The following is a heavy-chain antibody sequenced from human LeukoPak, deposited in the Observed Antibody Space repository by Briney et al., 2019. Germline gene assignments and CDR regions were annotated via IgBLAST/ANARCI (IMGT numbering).Heavy chain of an antibody. V-gene: IGHV3-53*01. CDR3: ARGIGYCTSTTCLLPFDY. J-gene: IGHJ4*02. D-gene: IGHD2-2*01. CDR2: IYSGGST. CDR1: GFTVSTYY. Sequence: PGGSLRLSCAASGFTVSTYYMTWVRQAPGKGLECVSVIYSGGSTYYADSVKGRFTVSRDNSKNTLYLQMNSLRAEDTAMYYCARGIGYCTSTTCLLPFDYWGQETLVTVSS.